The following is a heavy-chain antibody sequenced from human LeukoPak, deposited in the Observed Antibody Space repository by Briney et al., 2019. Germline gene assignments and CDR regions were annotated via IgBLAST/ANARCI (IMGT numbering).Heavy chain of an antibody. CDR1: GGSFSGYY. J-gene: IGHJ6*02. CDR2: INHSGST. Sequence: LETLSLTCAVYGGSFSGYYWSWIRQPPGKGLEWIGEINHSGSTNYNPSLKSRVTISVDTSKNQFSLKLSSVTAADTAVYYCARGKGNYYYYGMDVWGQGTTVTVSS. CDR3: ARGKGNYYYYGMDV. V-gene: IGHV4-34*01.